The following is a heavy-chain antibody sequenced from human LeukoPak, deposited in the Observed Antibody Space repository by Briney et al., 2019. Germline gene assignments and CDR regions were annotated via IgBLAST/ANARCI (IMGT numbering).Heavy chain of an antibody. V-gene: IGHV3-30*02. Sequence: PGGSLRLSCAASGFTFSSYGMHWVRQAPGKGLEWVAFIRYDGSNKYYADSVKGRFTISRDNSKNTLYLQMNSLRAEDTAVYYCAKQDGEYSSSWYRGYMDVWGKGTTVTISS. CDR2: IRYDGSNK. D-gene: IGHD6-13*01. J-gene: IGHJ6*03. CDR1: GFTFSSYG. CDR3: AKQDGEYSSSWYRGYMDV.